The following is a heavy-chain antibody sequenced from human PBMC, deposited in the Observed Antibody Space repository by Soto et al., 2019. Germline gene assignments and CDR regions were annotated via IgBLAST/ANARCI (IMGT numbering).Heavy chain of an antibody. CDR2: IIPILGIA. CDR1: GGTFSSYT. J-gene: IGHJ5*02. Sequence: QVQLVQSGAEVKKPGSSVKVSCKASGGTFSSYTISWVRQAPGQGLEWMGRIIPILGIANYAQKFQGRVTITADKSTSTAYMELSSLRSEDTAVYDCARDIYGFGDGNWFDPWGQGTLVTVSS. CDR3: ARDIYGFGDGNWFDP. V-gene: IGHV1-69*08. D-gene: IGHD3-10*01.